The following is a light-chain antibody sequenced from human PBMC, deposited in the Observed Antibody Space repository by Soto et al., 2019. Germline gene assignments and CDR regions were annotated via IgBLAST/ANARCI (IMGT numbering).Light chain of an antibody. CDR3: QSYDSSLSVV. J-gene: IGLJ2*01. Sequence: QSVLTQPPSVSGAPGQRVTISCTGSSSNIGAGYDVHWYQQLPGTAPKLLIHGNSNRPSGVPDRFSGSKSGTSASLAITGLRAEDEANYYCQSYDSSLSVVFGGGTKVTVL. CDR2: GNS. CDR1: SSNIGAGYD. V-gene: IGLV1-40*01.